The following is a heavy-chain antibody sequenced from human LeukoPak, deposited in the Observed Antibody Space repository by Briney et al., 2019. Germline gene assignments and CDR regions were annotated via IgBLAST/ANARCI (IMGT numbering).Heavy chain of an antibody. D-gene: IGHD4-23*01. CDR3: AKERWTTTAFDY. J-gene: IGHJ4*02. CDR1: GFSFSTYT. Sequence: GGSLRLSCAASGFSFSTYTMSWVRQAPGKGLEWVPALSGSGGRTYYADSVKGRFTISRDNSKNTLYLQMNSLRAEDTAVYYCAKERWTTTAFDYWGQGTLVTVSS. V-gene: IGHV3-23*01. CDR2: LSGSGGRT.